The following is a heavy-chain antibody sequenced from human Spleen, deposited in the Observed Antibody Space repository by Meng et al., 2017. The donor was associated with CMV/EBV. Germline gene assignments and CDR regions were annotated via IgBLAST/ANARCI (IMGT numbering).Heavy chain of an antibody. J-gene: IGHJ3*02. V-gene: IGHV3-74*01. CDR1: GFTFSSYW. CDR2: INSDGSST. CDR3: TSGGSNSFDI. D-gene: IGHD2-15*01. Sequence: GGSLRLSCAASGFTFSSYWMHWVRQTPGKGLVWVSRINSDGSSTNYADSVKGRFTISRDNAKNTLYLQMSSLRAEESAVYYCTSGGSNSFDIWGQGTMVTVSS.